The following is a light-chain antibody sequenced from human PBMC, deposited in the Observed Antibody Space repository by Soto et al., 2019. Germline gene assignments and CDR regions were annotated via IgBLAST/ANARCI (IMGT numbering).Light chain of an antibody. V-gene: IGKV3-15*01. Sequence: IVMTQSPATLSLSPGQRATLSCRASQSLRNNLAWYQQKPGQAPRLLINHASIRATAIPDRFSASGSGTEFTLTISRLQSEEFAVYFCQQYNDWPQLTFGGGTRVEI. CDR1: QSLRNN. J-gene: IGKJ4*01. CDR2: HAS. CDR3: QQYNDWPQLT.